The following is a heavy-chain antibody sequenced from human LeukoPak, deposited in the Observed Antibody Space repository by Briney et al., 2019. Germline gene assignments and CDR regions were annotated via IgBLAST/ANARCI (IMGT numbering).Heavy chain of an antibody. D-gene: IGHD6-13*01. CDR2: INHSGST. V-gene: IGHV4-34*01. J-gene: IGHJ4*02. Sequence: SETLSLTCTVSGGSISSYYWSWIRQPPGKGLEWIGEINHSGSTNYNPSLKSRVTISVDTSKNQFSLKLSSVTAADTAVYYCARRGKTGYSSTQRSCFDYWGQGTLVTVSS. CDR3: ARRGKTGYSSTQRSCFDY. CDR1: GGSISSYY.